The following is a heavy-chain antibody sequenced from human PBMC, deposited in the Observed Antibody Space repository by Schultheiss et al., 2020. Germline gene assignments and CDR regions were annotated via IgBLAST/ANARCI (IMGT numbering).Heavy chain of an antibody. D-gene: IGHD6-13*01. J-gene: IGHJ6*02. CDR3: ARKGIAAAGKRYGMDV. CDR1: GGSISSGDYS. V-gene: IGHV4-30-2*05. CDR2: IYHSGST. Sequence: SQTLSLTCTVSGGSISSGDYSWSWIRQPPGKGLEWIGYIYHSGSTYYNPSLKSRVTISVDTSKNQFSLKLSSVTAADTAVYYCARKGIAAAGKRYGMDVWGQGTKVTVSS.